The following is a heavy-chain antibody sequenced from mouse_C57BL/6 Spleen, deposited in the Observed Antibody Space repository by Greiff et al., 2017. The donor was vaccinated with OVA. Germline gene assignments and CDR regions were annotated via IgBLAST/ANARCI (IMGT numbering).Heavy chain of an antibody. V-gene: IGHV7-3*01. CDR3: ARSYGSSVYAMDY. J-gene: IGHJ4*01. Sequence: EVKLVESGGGLVQPGGSLRLSCAASGFTFTDYYMSWVRQPPGKALEWLGFITNKANGYTTEYSASVKGRFTISRDNSQSILYLQMNALRAEDSATYYCARSYGSSVYAMDYWGQGTSVTVSS. CDR2: ITNKANGYTT. CDR1: GFTFTDYY. D-gene: IGHD1-1*01.